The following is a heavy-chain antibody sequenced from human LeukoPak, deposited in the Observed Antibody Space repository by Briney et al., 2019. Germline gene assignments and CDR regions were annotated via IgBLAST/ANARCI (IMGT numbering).Heavy chain of an antibody. CDR3: ARGYNYRFEY. Sequence: PGGSLRLSCVVSGFTVNSFWMHWVRQGLGKGLVWVSHINSDGSTTGYADSVKGRFTISRDTAKNTLYLEMNNVRAEDTAVYYCARGYNYRFEYWGQGVLVIVSS. V-gene: IGHV3-74*01. J-gene: IGHJ4*02. CDR1: GFTVNSFW. D-gene: IGHD3-16*01. CDR2: INSDGSTT.